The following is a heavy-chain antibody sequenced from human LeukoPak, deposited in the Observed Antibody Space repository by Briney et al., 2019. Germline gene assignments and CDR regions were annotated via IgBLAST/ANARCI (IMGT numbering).Heavy chain of an antibody. D-gene: IGHD3-10*01. V-gene: IGHV3-23*01. CDR2: IRGSGHNT. J-gene: IGHJ4*02. CDR1: GVTVSSYA. CDR3: AKWREGTMVYFDY. Sequence: GQSLRLSCAAAGVTVSSYAMTWVRQAAGKGQEWVSAIRGSGHNTYYADSVKGRFTISRDNSKNTAYLQMNSLRAEDTALYYCAKWREGTMVYFDYWGQGTLVTVSS.